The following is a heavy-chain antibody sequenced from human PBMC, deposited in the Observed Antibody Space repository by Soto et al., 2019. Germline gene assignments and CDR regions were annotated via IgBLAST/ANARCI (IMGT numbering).Heavy chain of an antibody. CDR3: ARWSYLDY. V-gene: IGHV3-23*01. Sequence: LRLSCAASGFSFGSYALSWVRQAPGKGLEWVSTISGSDGKTFYADSVKGRFSISRDTSQSTLYLQMNSLRADDTAMYYCARWSYLDYWGQGTRVTV. CDR1: GFSFGSYA. D-gene: IGHD3-3*01. CDR2: ISGSDGKT. J-gene: IGHJ4*02.